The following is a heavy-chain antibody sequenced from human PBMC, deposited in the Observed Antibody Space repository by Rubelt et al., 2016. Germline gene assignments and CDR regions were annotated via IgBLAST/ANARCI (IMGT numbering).Heavy chain of an antibody. V-gene: IGHV4-31*03. CDR2: IYYSGST. D-gene: IGHD1-26*01. J-gene: IGHJ4*02. CDR3: AKGSRVGPTGDN. CDR1: GGSISSGGYY. Sequence: QVQLQESAPGLVKPSQTLSLTCTVSGGSISSGGYYWTWIRQHPGKGLEWIGYIYYSGSTYYNPSLKSRVTISVDTSKNQLSLKLSSVTAADTAVYYCAKGSRVGPTGDNWGQGTLVTVSA.